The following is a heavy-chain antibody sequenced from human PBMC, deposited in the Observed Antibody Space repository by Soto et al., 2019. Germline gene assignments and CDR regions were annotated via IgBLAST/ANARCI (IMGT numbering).Heavy chain of an antibody. CDR2: IYYSGST. V-gene: IGHV4-59*01. CDR3: ARSPAGDSSSWYFDD. J-gene: IGHJ4*02. Sequence: SETLSLTCTVSGGSISSYYWSWIRQPPGKGLEWIGYIYYSGSTNYNPSLKSRVTISVDTSKNQFSLKLSSVTAADTAVYYCARSPAGDSSSWYFDDWGQGTLVTVSS. CDR1: GGSISSYY. D-gene: IGHD6-13*01.